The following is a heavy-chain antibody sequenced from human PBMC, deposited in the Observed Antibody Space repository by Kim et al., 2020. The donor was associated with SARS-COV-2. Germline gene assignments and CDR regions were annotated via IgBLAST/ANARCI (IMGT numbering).Heavy chain of an antibody. V-gene: IGHV3-43*01. CDR3: AKDIALDY. Sequence: GGSKYYADSVKGRFTISRDNSKNSLYLQMNSLRTEDTALYYCAKDIALDYWGQGTLVTVSS. J-gene: IGHJ4*02. CDR2: GGSK.